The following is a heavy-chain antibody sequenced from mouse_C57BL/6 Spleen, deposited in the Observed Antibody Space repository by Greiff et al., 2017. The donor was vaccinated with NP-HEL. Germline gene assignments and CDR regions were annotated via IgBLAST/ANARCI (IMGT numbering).Heavy chain of an antibody. J-gene: IGHJ4*01. D-gene: IGHD2-3*01. CDR2: INPGSGGT. Sequence: VQLKESGAELVRPGTSVKVSCKASGYAFTNYLIEWVKQRPGQGLEWIGVINPGSGGTNYNEKFKGTATLTADKSSSTAYMQLSSLTSEDSAVYFCARKDGYSPGDYWGQGTSVTVSS. CDR1: GYAFTNYL. V-gene: IGHV1-54*01. CDR3: ARKDGYSPGDY.